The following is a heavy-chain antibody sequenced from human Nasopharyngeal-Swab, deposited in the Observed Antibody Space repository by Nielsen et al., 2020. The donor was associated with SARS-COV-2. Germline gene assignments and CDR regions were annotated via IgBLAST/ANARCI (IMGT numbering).Heavy chain of an antibody. CDR2: IIPNSGGT. CDR1: GYTLTGNY. Sequence: ASVKVSCKASGYTLTGNYMHWVRQAPGQGPEWMGWIIPNSGGTSYAQKFQGRVSMTRDTSINTAYMELSRLRSDDTAVYYCATVKSVAVPGAIGTYYFDSWGQGSLITVSS. V-gene: IGHV1-2*02. CDR3: ATVKSVAVPGAIGTYYFDS. D-gene: IGHD2-2*01. J-gene: IGHJ4*02.